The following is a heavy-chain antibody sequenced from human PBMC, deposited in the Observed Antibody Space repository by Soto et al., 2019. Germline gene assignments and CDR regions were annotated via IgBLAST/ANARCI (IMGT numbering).Heavy chain of an antibody. CDR3: ARHGRYCSGGTCYSMYYFDY. D-gene: IGHD2-15*01. J-gene: IGHJ4*02. Sequence: PGESLKISCKGSGYSFTDYWIGWVRQMPGKGLEWMGIIYPGDSDTRYSPYFQGQVTISADKSINTAYLQWSSLKASGTAMYYCARHGRYCSGGTCYSMYYFDYWGQGTLVTVSS. CDR1: GYSFTDYW. V-gene: IGHV5-51*01. CDR2: IYPGDSDT.